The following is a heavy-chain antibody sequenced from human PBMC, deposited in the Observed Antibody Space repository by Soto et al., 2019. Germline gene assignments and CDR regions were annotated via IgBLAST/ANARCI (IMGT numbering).Heavy chain of an antibody. CDR1: VGSFSNYG. V-gene: IGHV1-69*12. CDR2: IIPVFGTP. Sequence: QVQVVQSGAEVKKPGSSVKVSCKASVGSFSNYGISWVRQAPGQGLEWMGGIIPVFGTPHYAQKFQDRVTIPADESTSTVYMEVSSLTSEDTAVYYCARGDATKIIDTTYYGLDVWGQGTMVTVSS. CDR3: ARGDATKIIDTTYYGLDV. D-gene: IGHD3-22*01. J-gene: IGHJ6*02.